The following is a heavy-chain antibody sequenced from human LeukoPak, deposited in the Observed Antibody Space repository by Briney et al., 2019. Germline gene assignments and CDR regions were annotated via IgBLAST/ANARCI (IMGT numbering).Heavy chain of an antibody. D-gene: IGHD3-10*01. Sequence: ASVKVSCKVSGYTLTELSMHWVRQAPGKGLEWMGGFDPEDGETIYAQKFQGRVTMTEDTSTDTAYMELSSLRSEDTAAYYCATVHFLLWSDRAFDIWGQGTMVTVSS. J-gene: IGHJ3*02. CDR1: GYTLTELS. V-gene: IGHV1-24*01. CDR2: FDPEDGET. CDR3: ATVHFLLWSDRAFDI.